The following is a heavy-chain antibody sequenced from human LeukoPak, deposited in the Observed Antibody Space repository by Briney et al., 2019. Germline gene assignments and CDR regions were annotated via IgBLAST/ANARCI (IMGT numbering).Heavy chain of an antibody. Sequence: PSETLSLTCTVSGGSISSYYWSWIRQPPGKGLEWIGYIYYSGSTNYNPSLESRVTISVDTSKNQFSLKLSSVTAADTAVYYCARGYIVASDFDYWGQGTLVTVSS. J-gene: IGHJ4*02. D-gene: IGHD5-12*01. V-gene: IGHV4-59*01. CDR3: ARGYIVASDFDY. CDR2: IYYSGST. CDR1: GGSISSYY.